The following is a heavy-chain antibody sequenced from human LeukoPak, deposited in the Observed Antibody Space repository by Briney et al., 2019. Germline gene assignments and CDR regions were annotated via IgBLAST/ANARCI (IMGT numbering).Heavy chain of an antibody. Sequence: GGSLRLSCAASDFTFSLYWLSWIRQTPGKGPECVANIKGDGSDKSYVDSVKGRFTISRDNAKNSLYLQMNSLRAEDTAVYYCVRHTYYALDYWGQGALVTVSS. J-gene: IGHJ4*02. D-gene: IGHD1-26*01. V-gene: IGHV3-7*01. CDR1: DFTFSLYW. CDR2: IKGDGSDK. CDR3: VRHTYYALDY.